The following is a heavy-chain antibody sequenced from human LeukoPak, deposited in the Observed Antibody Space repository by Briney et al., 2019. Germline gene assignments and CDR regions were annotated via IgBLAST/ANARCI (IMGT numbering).Heavy chain of an antibody. CDR1: GFTLSSYA. Sequence: GGSLRLSCADSGFTLSSYAMSWVRQAPGKGLEWVSAISDAGYTYHADSVKGRFTISRDSSKNTLFLQMNRLRPEDAAVYYCAKAPMTTCRGAFCYPFDYWGLGTLVTVSS. J-gene: IGHJ4*02. CDR2: ISDAGYT. CDR3: AKAPMTTCRGAFCYPFDY. D-gene: IGHD2-15*01. V-gene: IGHV3-23*01.